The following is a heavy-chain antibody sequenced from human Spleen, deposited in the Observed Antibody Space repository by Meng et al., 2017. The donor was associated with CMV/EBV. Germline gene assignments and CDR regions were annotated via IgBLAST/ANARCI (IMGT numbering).Heavy chain of an antibody. V-gene: IGHV1-2*02. Sequence: ASVKVSCKASGYTFTGYYMHWVRQAPGQGLEWTGWINPNSGGTNYAQKFQGRVTMTRDTSISTAYVELRSLRFDDTAVYYCAREGGISTRDAFNLWGQGTMVTVSS. CDR2: INPNSGGT. CDR3: AREGGISTRDAFNL. D-gene: IGHD2-15*01. CDR1: GYTFTGYY. J-gene: IGHJ3*01.